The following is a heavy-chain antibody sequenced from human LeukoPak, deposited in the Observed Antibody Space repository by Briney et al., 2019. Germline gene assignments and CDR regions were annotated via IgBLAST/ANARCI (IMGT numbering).Heavy chain of an antibody. CDR2: IYYSGST. D-gene: IGHD2-15*01. J-gene: IGHJ4*02. V-gene: IGHV4-59*08. CDR3: ASLGPDCSGGSCTDY. Sequence: SETLSLTCTVSGGSISSYYWSWIRQPPGKGLEWIGYIYYSGSTNYNPALKSRVTISVDTSKNQFSLKLGSVTAADTAVYYCASLGPDCSGGSCTDYWGQGTLVTVSS. CDR1: GGSISSYY.